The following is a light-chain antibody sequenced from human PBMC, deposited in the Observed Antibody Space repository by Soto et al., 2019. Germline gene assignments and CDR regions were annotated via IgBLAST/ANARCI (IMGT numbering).Light chain of an antibody. V-gene: IGKV3-20*01. CDR1: QSVSSSY. CDR2: GAS. J-gene: IGKJ3*01. Sequence: EIVLTQSPGTLSLSPGERATLSCRASQSVSSSYLAWYQQKPGQAPRLLIYGASGRATGIPDRFSGSGSGTDFTLTISRLEPEDVAVYYCQQYGSSPLFTFGPGTKVEIK. CDR3: QQYGSSPLFT.